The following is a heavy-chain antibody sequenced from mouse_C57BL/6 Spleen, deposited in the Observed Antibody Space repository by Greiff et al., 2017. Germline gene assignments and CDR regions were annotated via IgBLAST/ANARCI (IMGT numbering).Heavy chain of an antibody. D-gene: IGHD1-1*01. J-gene: IGHJ2*01. CDR1: GYTFTSYW. CDR3: ARSTYDYGSSLTGYFDY. V-gene: IGHV1-50*01. Sequence: QVQLQQPGAELVKPGASVTLSCKASGYTFTSYWLQWVKQRPGQSLEWIGEIDPSDSYTNSNPQFNGKATLTVDPSSSTAYMQLSSLTSVDAAVYYCARSTYDYGSSLTGYFDYWGKGTTLTVSS. CDR2: IDPSDSYT.